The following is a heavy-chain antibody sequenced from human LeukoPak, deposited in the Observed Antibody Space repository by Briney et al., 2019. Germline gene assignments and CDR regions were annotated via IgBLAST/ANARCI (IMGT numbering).Heavy chain of an antibody. CDR3: ARALINYDGSGYYYGRYGNFDY. D-gene: IGHD3-22*01. V-gene: IGHV4-31*03. CDR1: GGSISSGGYY. CDR2: IYYSGST. J-gene: IGHJ4*02. Sequence: SQTLSLTCTVSGGSISSGGYYWSWIRQHPGKGLEWIGYIYYSGSTYYNPSLKSRVTISVDTSKNQFSLKLSSVTAADTAVYYCARALINYDGSGYYYGRYGNFDYWGQGTLVTVSS.